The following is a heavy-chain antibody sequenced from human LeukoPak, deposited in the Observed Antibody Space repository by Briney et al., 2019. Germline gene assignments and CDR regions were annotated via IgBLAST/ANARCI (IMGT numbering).Heavy chain of an antibody. J-gene: IGHJ4*02. Sequence: GGSLRLSCAASGFTFSSYAMSWVRKAPGKGLEWVSAISGSGGSTYYADSVKGRFTISRDNSKNTLYLQMNSLRAEDTAVYYCAKGPAAIGGIDYWGQGTLVTVSS. CDR1: GFTFSSYA. CDR3: AKGPAAIGGIDY. V-gene: IGHV3-23*01. D-gene: IGHD2-2*02. CDR2: ISGSGGST.